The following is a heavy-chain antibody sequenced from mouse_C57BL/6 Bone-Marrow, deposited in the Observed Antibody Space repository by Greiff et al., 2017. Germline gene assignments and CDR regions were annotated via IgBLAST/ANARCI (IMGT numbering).Heavy chain of an antibody. J-gene: IGHJ4*01. Sequence: QVQLQQPGAELVMPGASVKLSCKASGYTFTSYWMHWVKQRPGQGLEWIGEIDPYDSYTNYNQKFKGKSTLTVDKSSRTAYMQLNSLTSADSAVYYCVLSLISTVVAREFLYAIDYWGQGTSVTVSS. CDR1: GYTFTSYW. D-gene: IGHD1-1*01. CDR3: VLSLISTVVAREFLYAIDY. V-gene: IGHV1-69*01. CDR2: IDPYDSYT.